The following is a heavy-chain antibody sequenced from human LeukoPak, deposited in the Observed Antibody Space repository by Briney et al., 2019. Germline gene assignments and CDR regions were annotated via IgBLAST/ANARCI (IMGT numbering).Heavy chain of an antibody. V-gene: IGHV1-2*02. J-gene: IGHJ4*02. CDR2: IDPNSGGT. CDR1: GYTFTSYD. CDR3: AREYYYGSGNYYNRIDY. Sequence: ASVKVSCKAFGYTFTSYDINWVRQATGQGRGWMGWIDPNSGGTNYAQKFQGRVTMTRDTSISTAYMVLNRLRSDDTAVYYCAREYYYGSGNYYNRIDYWGQGTLVTVSS. D-gene: IGHD3-10*01.